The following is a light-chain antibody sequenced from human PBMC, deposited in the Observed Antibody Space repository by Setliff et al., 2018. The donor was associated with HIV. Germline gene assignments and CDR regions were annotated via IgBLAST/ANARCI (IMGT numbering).Light chain of an antibody. J-gene: IGLJ1*01. CDR2: EVS. CDR3: TSYTTSSAPLV. V-gene: IGLV2-14*01. CDR1: SSDIGTYNF. Sequence: SSDIGTYNFVSWYQQYPNKAPKVVIYEVSVRPSGISNRFSGSKSGNTASLTISRLQPEDDADYYCTSYTTSSAPLVFGSGTKVTVL.